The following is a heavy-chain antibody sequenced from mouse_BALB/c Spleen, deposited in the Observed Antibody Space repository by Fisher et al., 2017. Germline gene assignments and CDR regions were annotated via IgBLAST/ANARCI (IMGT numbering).Heavy chain of an antibody. CDR3: ARTTTVVEGYFDV. D-gene: IGHD1-1*01. Sequence: FKGKATLTVDKSSSTAYMQLSSLTSEDSAVYYCARTTTVVEGYFDVWGAGTTVTVSS. J-gene: IGHJ1*01. V-gene: IGHV1-69*02.